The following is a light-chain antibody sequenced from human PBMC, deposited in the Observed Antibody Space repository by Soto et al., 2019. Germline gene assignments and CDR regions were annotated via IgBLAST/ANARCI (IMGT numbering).Light chain of an antibody. CDR2: DAS. J-gene: IGKJ5*01. CDR1: QSIGNNY. CDR3: QQYGTSPLT. Sequence: EIVLTQSPGTLSLSPGERATLSCRASQSIGNNYLAWYQQKRGQAPRLLIFDASPRATGIPDRFSGSGSGTDFTLTISRLEPEDFAVYHCQQYGTSPLTFGQGTRLEIK. V-gene: IGKV3-20*01.